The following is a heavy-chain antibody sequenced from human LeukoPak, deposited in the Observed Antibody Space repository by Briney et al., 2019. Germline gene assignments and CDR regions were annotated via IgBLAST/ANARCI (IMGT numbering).Heavy chain of an antibody. CDR1: GFTFSSYW. V-gene: IGHV3-7*01. Sequence: GGSLRLSCAASGFTFSSYWMSWVRQAPGKGLEGGAHIKEDGSERYYVDSVKGRFTISRDNANNSLYLQMNSLRAEDTAVYYCAREYDSGSYYNFGYWGQGTLVTVSS. CDR3: AREYDSGSYYNFGY. J-gene: IGHJ4*02. CDR2: IKEDGSER. D-gene: IGHD3-10*01.